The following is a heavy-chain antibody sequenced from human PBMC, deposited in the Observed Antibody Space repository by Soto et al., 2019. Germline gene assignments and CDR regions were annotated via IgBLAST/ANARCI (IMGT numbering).Heavy chain of an antibody. CDR1: GGPFNIFA. J-gene: IGHJ4*02. CDR2: INPLFHVP. CDR3: ALSSGSYHYGAY. D-gene: IGHD3-16*01. V-gene: IGHV1-69*01. Sequence: QLVQSGAEVKKPGSSVKVSCKASGGPFNIFAVTWVRQAPGQGLQWIGGINPLFHVPHYAQKFRGRITITADESSSTTHLALSGLISDDMATYYCALSSGSYHYGAYWFQGPQVAVSS.